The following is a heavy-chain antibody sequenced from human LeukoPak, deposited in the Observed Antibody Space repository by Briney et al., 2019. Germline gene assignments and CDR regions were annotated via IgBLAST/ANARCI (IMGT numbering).Heavy chain of an antibody. CDR3: ARAKDIVVVPAAIPENWFDP. CDR1: GGTFSRYA. V-gene: IGHV1-69*13. J-gene: IGHJ5*02. Sequence: SVKVSCKASGGTFSRYAISWVRQAPGQGLEWMGGIIPIFGTANYAQKFQGRVTITADESTSTAYMELSSLRSEDTAVYYCARAKDIVVVPAAIPENWFDPWGQGTLVTVSS. D-gene: IGHD2-2*02. CDR2: IIPIFGTA.